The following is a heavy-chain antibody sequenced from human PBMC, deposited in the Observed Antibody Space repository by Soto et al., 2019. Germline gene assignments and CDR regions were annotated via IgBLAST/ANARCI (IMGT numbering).Heavy chain of an antibody. J-gene: IGHJ4*02. CDR3: AREKAYYGSGSYYTPYYFDY. V-gene: IGHV3-7*05. Sequence: PGGSLRLSCAASGFTFSSYWMSWVRQAPGKGLEWVANIKQDGSDKYYVDSVKGRFTISRDNAKNSLYLQMNSLRAEDTAVYYCAREKAYYGSGSYYTPYYFDYWGQGTLVTVSS. D-gene: IGHD3-10*01. CDR1: GFTFSSYW. CDR2: IKQDGSDK.